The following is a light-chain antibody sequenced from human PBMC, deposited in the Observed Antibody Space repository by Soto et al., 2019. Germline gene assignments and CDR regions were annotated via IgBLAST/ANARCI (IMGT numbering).Light chain of an antibody. J-gene: IGLJ3*02. V-gene: IGLV2-14*01. Sequence: QSVLTQPASVSGSPGQSITISCTGTSSDVGTYNYVSWYQHRPGKAPKLMIYDVSYRPSGVSNRFSGSKSANTASLTISGLQAEDEADYYCSSYTISNTQVFGGGTKLTVL. CDR1: SSDVGTYNY. CDR3: SSYTISNTQV. CDR2: DVS.